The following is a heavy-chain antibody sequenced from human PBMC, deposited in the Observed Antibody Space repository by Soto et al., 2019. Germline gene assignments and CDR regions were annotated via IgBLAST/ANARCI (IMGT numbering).Heavy chain of an antibody. Sequence: GGSLRLSCVASGFNFDDSAMNWVRQVPGKGLEWVSGITWNSGHILYADSVKGRFTISRDNAEKSLYLELNSLRPEDTALYYCAKGRSSMIVVVMDYWGQGTPVTVSS. CDR1: GFNFDDSA. CDR3: AKGRSSMIVVVMDY. D-gene: IGHD3-22*01. V-gene: IGHV3-9*01. CDR2: ITWNSGHI. J-gene: IGHJ4*02.